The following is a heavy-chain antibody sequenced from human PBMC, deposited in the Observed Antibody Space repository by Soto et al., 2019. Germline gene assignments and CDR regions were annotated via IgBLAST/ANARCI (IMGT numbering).Heavy chain of an antibody. Sequence: LRLSCAASGFTFSSYGMHWVRQAPGKGLEWVAVISYDGSNKYYADSVKGRFTISRDNSKNTLYLQMNSLRAEDTAVYYCAIIGGINYFDYWGQGTLVTVSS. CDR3: AIIGGINYFDY. V-gene: IGHV3-30*03. CDR2: ISYDGSNK. J-gene: IGHJ4*02. D-gene: IGHD3-16*01. CDR1: GFTFSSYG.